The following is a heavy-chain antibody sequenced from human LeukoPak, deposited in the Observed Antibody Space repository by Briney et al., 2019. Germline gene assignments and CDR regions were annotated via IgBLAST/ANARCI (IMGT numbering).Heavy chain of an antibody. CDR3: ARAIYDSSGYYYVRYGMDV. V-gene: IGHV1-69*04. J-gene: IGHJ6*02. D-gene: IGHD3-22*01. Sequence: ASVKVSCKASGGTFSSYAISWVRQAPGQGLEWMGRIIPILGIANYAQKFQGRVTITADKSTSTAYMELSSLRSEDTAVYYCARAIYDSSGYYYVRYGMDVWGQGTTVTVSS. CDR2: IIPILGIA. CDR1: GGTFSSYA.